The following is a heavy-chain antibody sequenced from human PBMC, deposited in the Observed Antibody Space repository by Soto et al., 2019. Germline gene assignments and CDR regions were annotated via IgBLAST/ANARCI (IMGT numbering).Heavy chain of an antibody. CDR3: ARDSLVVVAATPRRFDP. Sequence: QVQLVQSGAEVKKPGSSVKVSCKSSGGTFSSYAFSWVRQAPGQGLEWMGGIIPIFGTANYAQKFQGRVTITADESTSTAYMELSSLRFEDTAVYYCARDSLVVVAATPRRFDPWGQGTLVTVSS. CDR1: GGTFSSYA. J-gene: IGHJ5*02. CDR2: IIPIFGTA. V-gene: IGHV1-69*01. D-gene: IGHD2-15*01.